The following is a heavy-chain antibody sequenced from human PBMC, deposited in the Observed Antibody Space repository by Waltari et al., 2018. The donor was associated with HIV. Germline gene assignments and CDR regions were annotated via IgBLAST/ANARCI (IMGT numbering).Heavy chain of an antibody. CDR2: IDYGGST. V-gene: IGHV4-34*01. CDR3: ARASVANRYFDY. J-gene: IGHJ4*02. Sequence: QVQLQQWGAGLLRPSATLSRTCAVHGESLSNHFWIWFRQSPGKGLEWIGDIDYGGSTNYNPSLKSRVTISVDTSKNEFSLKVTSVTAADTAVYYCARASVANRYFDYWGQGALVTVSS. D-gene: IGHD5-12*01. CDR1: GESLSNHF.